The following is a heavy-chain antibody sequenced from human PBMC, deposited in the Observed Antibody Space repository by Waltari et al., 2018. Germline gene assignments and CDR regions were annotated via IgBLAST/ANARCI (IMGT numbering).Heavy chain of an antibody. CDR3: ARGQSSGWLYRFDY. CDR1: GGSFSGYY. D-gene: IGHD6-19*01. Sequence: QVQLQQWGAGLLKPSETLSLTCAAYGGSFSGYYWSWIRQPPGKGLEWIGEINHSGDTNYNPSLKRRVTISVDTSKTPFSLKLSSVTAADTAVYYCARGQSSGWLYRFDYWGQGTLVTVSS. CDR2: INHSGDT. J-gene: IGHJ4*02. V-gene: IGHV4-34*01.